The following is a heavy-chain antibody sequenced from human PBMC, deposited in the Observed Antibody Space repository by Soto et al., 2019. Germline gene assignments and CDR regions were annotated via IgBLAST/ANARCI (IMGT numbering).Heavy chain of an antibody. CDR2: FTAMLGTP. CDR1: GGTFGSQG. J-gene: IGHJ4*02. CDR3: ARGAMANFDY. Sequence: SVKVSCKASGGTFGSQGIAWVRQAPGQGLEWMGGFTAMLGTPTYAKKVQGRATISADESLTSSYLELRSLRSEDTGVYFCARGAMANFDYWGQGTVVTVSS. D-gene: IGHD5-18*01. V-gene: IGHV1-69*13.